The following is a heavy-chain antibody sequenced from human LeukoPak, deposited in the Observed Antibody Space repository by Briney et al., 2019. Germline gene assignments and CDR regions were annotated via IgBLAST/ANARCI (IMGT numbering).Heavy chain of an antibody. D-gene: IGHD1-26*01. CDR2: IYYSGST. Sequence: SETLSLTCNVSGGSMRSYYWTWIRQPPGKGLEYIGYIYYSGSTNYNPSLKSRVTISVDTSKKQFSLKLSSVTAADTAFYYCARYIVSYPHDAFDIWGQGTMVTVSS. J-gene: IGHJ3*02. V-gene: IGHV4-59*01. CDR3: ARYIVSYPHDAFDI. CDR1: GGSMRSYY.